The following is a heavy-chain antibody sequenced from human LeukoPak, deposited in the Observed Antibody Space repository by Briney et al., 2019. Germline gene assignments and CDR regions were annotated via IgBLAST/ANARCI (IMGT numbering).Heavy chain of an antibody. CDR3: ARINYSDY. J-gene: IGHJ4*02. V-gene: IGHV4-39*07. CDR1: GGSVSSSSYY. Sequence: SETLSLTCTVSGGSVSSSSYYWGWLRQPPGKGLEWIGTIYYDGSTYYNPSLKSRVTISVDTSKNQFSLKLSSVTAADMAVYYCARINYSDYWGQGTLVTVSS. CDR2: IYYDGST.